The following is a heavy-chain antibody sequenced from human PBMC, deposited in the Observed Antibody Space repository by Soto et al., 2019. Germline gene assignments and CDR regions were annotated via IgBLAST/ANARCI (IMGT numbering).Heavy chain of an antibody. D-gene: IGHD6-19*01. CDR3: AHKRVYSSGWAYFDY. CDR1: GFSLSTSGVG. J-gene: IGHJ4*02. V-gene: IGHV2-5*02. Sequence: QITLKESGPTLVKPTQTLTLTCTFSGFSLSTSGVGVGWIRQPPGKALEWLALIYWDDDKRYSPSLRSRLTNTKATSKNQVVLTMTNMDPVDTATYYCAHKRVYSSGWAYFDYWGQGTLVTVSS. CDR2: IYWDDDK.